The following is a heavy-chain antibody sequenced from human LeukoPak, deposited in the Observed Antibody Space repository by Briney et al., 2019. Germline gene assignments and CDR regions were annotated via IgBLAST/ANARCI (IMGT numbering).Heavy chain of an antibody. CDR1: GFTFSSYW. CDR2: IKQDGSAK. D-gene: IGHD1-26*01. Sequence: PGGSLRLSCAASGFTFSSYWMSWVRQAPGKGLEWVANIKQDGSAKYSVDSVKGRFTISGDNAKNSLYLQMNSLRAEDTAVYYCARAASGSYPGYFDYWGQGTLVTVSS. CDR3: ARAASGSYPGYFDY. V-gene: IGHV3-7*01. J-gene: IGHJ4*02.